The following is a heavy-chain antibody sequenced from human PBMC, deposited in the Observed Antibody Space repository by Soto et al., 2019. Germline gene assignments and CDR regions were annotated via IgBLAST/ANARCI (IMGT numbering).Heavy chain of an antibody. Sequence: QVQLQESGPGLVKPSGTLSLTCAVSGGSISSSNWWSWVRQPPGKGLEWIGEIYHSGSTNYNPSLKSRVPISVDKSKTPFPLKLSSVTAADTAVYYCARELAAAGTNWFDPWGQGTLVTVSS. V-gene: IGHV4-4*02. CDR3: ARELAAAGTNWFDP. D-gene: IGHD6-13*01. CDR2: IYHSGST. CDR1: GGSISSSNW. J-gene: IGHJ5*02.